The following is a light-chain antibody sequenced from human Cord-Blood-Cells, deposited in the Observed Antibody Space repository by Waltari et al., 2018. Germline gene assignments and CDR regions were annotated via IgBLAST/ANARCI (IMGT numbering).Light chain of an antibody. CDR1: QSVSSSY. V-gene: IGKV3-20*01. CDR2: GAS. J-gene: IGKJ2*03. CDR3: QQYGSSHRS. Sequence: EIVLTQSPGTLSLSPGERATLSCRASQSVSSSYLAWYQQKPGQAPRLLIYGASSRATGIPDRFSGSWSGTDFTLTISRLEPEDFAVYYCQQYGSSHRSFGQGTKLEIK.